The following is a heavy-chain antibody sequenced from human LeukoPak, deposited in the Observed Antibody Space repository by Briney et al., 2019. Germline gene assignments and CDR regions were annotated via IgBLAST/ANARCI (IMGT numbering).Heavy chain of an antibody. CDR1: GFTVSSNS. CDR3: AREAF. CDR2: INQDGSEK. J-gene: IGHJ4*02. Sequence: GGSLRLSCTVSGFTVSSNSMSWVRQAPGKGLEWVANINQDGSEKYYVDSVKGRFTISRDNAKNSLYLQMNSLRADDTAVYYCAREAFWGQGTLVTVSS. V-gene: IGHV3-7*01.